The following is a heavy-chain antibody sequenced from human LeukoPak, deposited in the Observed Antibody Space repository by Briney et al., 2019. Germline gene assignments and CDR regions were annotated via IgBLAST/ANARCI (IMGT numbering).Heavy chain of an antibody. D-gene: IGHD3-10*01. Sequence: GGSLRLSCAASGFTFSTFAMIWVRQPPGKGLEWVSGINWNGGSTAYADSVKGRFTISRDNAKSSLYLRMNSLRAEDTALYYCARDGIPNYGSGSYDYWGQGTLVTVSS. CDR2: INWNGGST. V-gene: IGHV3-20*04. CDR1: GFTFSTFA. J-gene: IGHJ4*02. CDR3: ARDGIPNYGSGSYDY.